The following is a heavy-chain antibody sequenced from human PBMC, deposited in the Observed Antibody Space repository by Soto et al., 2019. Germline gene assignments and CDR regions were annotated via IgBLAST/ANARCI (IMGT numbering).Heavy chain of an antibody. D-gene: IGHD3-3*01. Sequence: GASVKVSCKASGGTFSSYAISWVRQAPGQGLEWMGGIIPIFGTANYAQKFQGRVTITADESTSTAYMELSSLRSEDTAVYYCARSPLGSSSGITIFVVVTNPEYNWFDPWGQGTLVTVSS. CDR2: IIPIFGTA. CDR3: ARSPLGSSSGITIFVVVTNPEYNWFDP. V-gene: IGHV1-69*13. J-gene: IGHJ5*02. CDR1: GGTFSSYA.